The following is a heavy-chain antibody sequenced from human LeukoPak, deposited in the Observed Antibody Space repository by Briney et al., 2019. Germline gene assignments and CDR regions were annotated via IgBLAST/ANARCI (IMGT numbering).Heavy chain of an antibody. CDR1: GGSISSGSYY. Sequence: SETLSLTCTVSGGSISSGSYYWSWIRQPAGKGLEWIGRIYTSGSTNYNPSLKSRVTISVDTSKNQFSLKLSSVTAADTAVYYCARDKADPNTYYYGSGSGYYGMDVWGQGTTVTVSS. V-gene: IGHV4-61*02. J-gene: IGHJ6*02. D-gene: IGHD3-10*01. CDR3: ARDKADPNTYYYGSGSGYYGMDV. CDR2: IYTSGST.